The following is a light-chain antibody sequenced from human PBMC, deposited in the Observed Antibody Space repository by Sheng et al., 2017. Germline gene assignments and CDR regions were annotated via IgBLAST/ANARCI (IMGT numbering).Light chain of an antibody. Sequence: EIVLTQSPGTLSLSPGERATLSCRASQTISSNSLAWYQQRPGQAPRLLIYDASTRATDFPDRFSGSGSGTDFTLTISRLEPEDFAVYYCQQYGTSPLTFGPGTKVDIK. CDR3: QQYGTSPLT. J-gene: IGKJ3*01. CDR2: DAS. V-gene: IGKV3-20*01. CDR1: QTISSNS.